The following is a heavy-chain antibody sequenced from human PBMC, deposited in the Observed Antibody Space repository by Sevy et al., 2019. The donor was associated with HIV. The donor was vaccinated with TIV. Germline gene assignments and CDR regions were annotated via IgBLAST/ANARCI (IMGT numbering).Heavy chain of an antibody. V-gene: IGHV3-7*01. CDR3: ARNSGN. CDR2: VNNDGSGQ. CDR1: GFTFTNFW. J-gene: IGHJ4*02. D-gene: IGHD6-19*01. Sequence: GGSLRLSCAASGFTFTNFWMSWVRQAPGKGLEWVANVNNDGSGQKYADSVKGRFIISRENAKNSLYLQMNGLRTEDTAVYYCARNSGNWGQGTLVTVSS.